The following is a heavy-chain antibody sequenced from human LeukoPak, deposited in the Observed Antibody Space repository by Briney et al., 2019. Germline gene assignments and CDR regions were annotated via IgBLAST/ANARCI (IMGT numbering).Heavy chain of an antibody. V-gene: IGHV4-31*03. CDR3: AREDTAMALDY. Sequence: SQTLSLTCTVSGGSISSGGYYWSWIRQHPGKGLEWTGYIYYSGNTYYNPSLKSRVTISVDTSKNQFSLKLSSVTAADTAVYYCAREDTAMALDYWGQGTLVTVSS. CDR2: IYYSGNT. D-gene: IGHD5-18*01. J-gene: IGHJ4*02. CDR1: GGSISSGGYY.